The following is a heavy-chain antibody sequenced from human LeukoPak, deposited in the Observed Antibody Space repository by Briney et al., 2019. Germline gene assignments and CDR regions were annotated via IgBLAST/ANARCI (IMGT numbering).Heavy chain of an antibody. Sequence: ASVKVSCKASGYTFTGYYMHWVRQAPGQGLEWMGWINPNSGGTNYAQKFQGRVTMTRDMSTSTVYMELSSLRSEDTAVYYCARESIAAAADYWGQGTLVTVSS. D-gene: IGHD6-13*01. CDR3: ARESIAAAADY. CDR1: GYTFTGYY. CDR2: INPNSGGT. V-gene: IGHV1-2*02. J-gene: IGHJ4*02.